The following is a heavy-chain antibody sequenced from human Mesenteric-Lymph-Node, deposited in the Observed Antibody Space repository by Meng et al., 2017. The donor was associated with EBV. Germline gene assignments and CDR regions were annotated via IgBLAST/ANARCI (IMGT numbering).Heavy chain of an antibody. J-gene: IGHJ4*02. Sequence: QAQLQEAGPGLVKPSPTVSLTCAVAGGSIAGGSYGSWVRQPPGKGLEWIAFIHYSGDTYYNPSLKSRLTISVDTSKDQFSLRLRSVTAADTAVYYCARRSGSYYGYFDYWGQGTLVTVSS. CDR3: ARRSGSYYGYFDY. CDR2: IHYSGDT. V-gene: IGHV4-30-4*01. D-gene: IGHD1-26*01. CDR1: GGSIAGGSY.